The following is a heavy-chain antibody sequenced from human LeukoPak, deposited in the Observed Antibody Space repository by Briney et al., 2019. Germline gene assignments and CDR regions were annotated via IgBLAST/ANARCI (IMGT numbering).Heavy chain of an antibody. Sequence: GGPLTLSCAASGFTFSSYSMNWVRHATGEGLEWVSYISSSSNYIYYADSVKCRFTISRDNAKNSLYLQMNSLRAEDTAVYYCASSTSYYYGSGSFYGMDVWGKGTTVTVSS. CDR2: ISSSSNYI. J-gene: IGHJ6*04. V-gene: IGHV3-21*01. CDR1: GFTFSSYS. CDR3: ASSTSYYYGSGSFYGMDV. D-gene: IGHD3-10*01.